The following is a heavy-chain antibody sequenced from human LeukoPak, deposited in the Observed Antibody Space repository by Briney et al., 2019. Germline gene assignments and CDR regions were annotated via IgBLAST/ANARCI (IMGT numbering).Heavy chain of an antibody. V-gene: IGHV1-2*02. CDR3: ARDLYDSSGFFDY. D-gene: IGHD3-22*01. Sequence: GASVKVSCKASGYTFTGYYMHWVRQAPGQGLEWMGWINPNSGGTNYAQKLKGRVTMTTDTSTSTAYMELRGLRSDDTAVYYCARDLYDSSGFFDYWGQGTLVTVSS. CDR1: GYTFTGYY. CDR2: INPNSGGT. J-gene: IGHJ4*02.